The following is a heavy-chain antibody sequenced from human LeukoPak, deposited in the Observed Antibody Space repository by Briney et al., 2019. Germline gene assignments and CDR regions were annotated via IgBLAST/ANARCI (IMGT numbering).Heavy chain of an antibody. CDR3: ARPTYDSSGFDAFDI. V-gene: IGHV4-39*01. CDR1: GGSISSSNFY. CDR2: IYYSGST. Sequence: PTETLSLTCTVSGGSISSSNFYWGWIRQPPGKGLEWIGSIYYSGSTYYNPSLKSRVSISVDTSKNQFSLKLSSVTAADTAVYYCARPTYDSSGFDAFDIWGQGTMVTVSS. J-gene: IGHJ3*02. D-gene: IGHD3-22*01.